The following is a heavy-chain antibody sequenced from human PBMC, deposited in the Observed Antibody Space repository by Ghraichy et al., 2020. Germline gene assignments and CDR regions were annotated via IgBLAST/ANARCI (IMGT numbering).Heavy chain of an antibody. CDR2: ISSRGETT. D-gene: IGHD5-18*01. CDR1: GFSFSTSA. Sequence: LTCAVSGFSFSTSAMSWVRQAPGKGLEWVSTISSRGETTYYADSVKGRFTISRDNSENTLYLQMNSLRAEDTAVYFCARGGYSAFDYWGQGTLVTVSS. V-gene: IGHV3-23*01. CDR3: ARGGYSAFDY. J-gene: IGHJ4*02.